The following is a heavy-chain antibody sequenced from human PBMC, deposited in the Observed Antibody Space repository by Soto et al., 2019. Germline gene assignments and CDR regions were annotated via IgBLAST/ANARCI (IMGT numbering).Heavy chain of an antibody. D-gene: IGHD5-18*01. CDR1: GFTFGTYA. Sequence: EVQLLESGGGLVQPGGSLRLSCAASGFTFGTYAMSWVRQAPGKGLEWVSSTSGSGDSTYYADSVKGRFSISRDNSKNTLYLQMNSLRAEDTAVYYCAKDRSVDTRDWFDPWGQGTLVTVSS. CDR3: AKDRSVDTRDWFDP. CDR2: TSGSGDST. J-gene: IGHJ5*02. V-gene: IGHV3-23*01.